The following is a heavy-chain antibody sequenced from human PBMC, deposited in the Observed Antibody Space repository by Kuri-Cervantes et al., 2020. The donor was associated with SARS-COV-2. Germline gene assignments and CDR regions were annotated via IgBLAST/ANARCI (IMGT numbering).Heavy chain of an antibody. J-gene: IGHJ5*02. Sequence: SETLSLTCAVSGYSISSGYYWGWIRQPPGKGLEWIGRIYTSGSTNYNPSLKSRVTMSVDTSKNQFSLKLSSVTAADTAVYYCARDKPYYYGSGSGWFDPWGQGTLVTVSS. D-gene: IGHD3-10*01. CDR2: IYTSGST. V-gene: IGHV4-38-2*02. CDR1: GYSISSGYY. CDR3: ARDKPYYYGSGSGWFDP.